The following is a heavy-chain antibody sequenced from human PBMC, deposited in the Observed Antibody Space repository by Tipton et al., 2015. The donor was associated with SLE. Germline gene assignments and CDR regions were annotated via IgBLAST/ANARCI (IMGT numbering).Heavy chain of an antibody. CDR2: ITSSGNVM. CDR1: GFTFSDYY. J-gene: IGHJ4*02. D-gene: IGHD1-26*01. V-gene: IGHV3-11*04. Sequence: SLRLSCAASGFTFSDYYMNWIRQAPGKGLEWLSYITSSGNVMYYADSVKGRFTISRDNAKNSLYLQMSSLRAEDTAVYYCARDVGAPWSDYWGQGTLVTVSS. CDR3: ARDVGAPWSDY.